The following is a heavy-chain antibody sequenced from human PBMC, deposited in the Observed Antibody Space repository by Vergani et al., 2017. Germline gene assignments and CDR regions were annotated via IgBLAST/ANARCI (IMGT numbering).Heavy chain of an antibody. D-gene: IGHD5-12*01. CDR1: GFTVSSNY. J-gene: IGHJ5*02. CDR2: IYSGGST. CDR3: ARERGDSGYDCWFDP. V-gene: IGHV3-66*01. Sequence: EVQLVESGGGLVQPGGSLRLSCAASGFTVSSNYMSWVRQAPGKGLEWVSVIYSGGSTYYADSVKGRFTISRDNSKNSLYLQMNSLRAEDTAVYYCARERGDSGYDCWFDPWGQGTLVTVAS.